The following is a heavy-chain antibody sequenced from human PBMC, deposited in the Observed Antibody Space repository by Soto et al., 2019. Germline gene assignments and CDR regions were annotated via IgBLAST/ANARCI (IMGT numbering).Heavy chain of an antibody. CDR1: GYTFTSYY. Sequence: ASVKVSCKASGYTFTSYYMHWVRQTPGQGLELMGIIHPSGGSTSYAQKLQGRVTITRDTSTSPIYMQLSSLRSEYTTIYYCARSYGWWNRAVDYWGEGTLVAVSS. CDR3: ARSYGWWNRAVDY. V-gene: IGHV1-46*04. J-gene: IGHJ4*02. D-gene: IGHD3-10*01. CDR2: IHPSGGST.